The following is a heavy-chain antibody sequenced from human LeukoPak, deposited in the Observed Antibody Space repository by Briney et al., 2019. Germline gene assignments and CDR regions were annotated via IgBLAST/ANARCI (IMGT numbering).Heavy chain of an antibody. D-gene: IGHD3-10*01. CDR1: GYTFTGCY. V-gene: IGHV1-2*02. CDR3: ARDRDGSGSYYPHFDY. J-gene: IGHJ4*02. CDR2: INPNSGGT. Sequence: ASVKVSCKASGYTFTGCYMHWVRQAPGQGLEWMGWINPNSGGTNYAQKFQGRVTMTRDTSISTAYMELSRLRSDDTAVYYCARDRDGSGSYYPHFDYWGQGTLVTVSS.